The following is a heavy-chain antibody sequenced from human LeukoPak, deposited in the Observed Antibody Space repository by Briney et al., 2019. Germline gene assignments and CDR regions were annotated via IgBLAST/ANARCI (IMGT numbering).Heavy chain of an antibody. D-gene: IGHD3-16*02. CDR1: GGSFSAYY. CDR2: INHSGST. CDR3: AGYRLGY. Sequence: SETLSLTCSVYGGSFSAYYWTWIRQPPGKGLEWIGEINHSGSTNYNPSLKSRVTISVDTSKNQFSLKLSSVIAADTAVYYCAGYRLGYWGQGTLVTVSS. V-gene: IGHV4-34*01. J-gene: IGHJ4*02.